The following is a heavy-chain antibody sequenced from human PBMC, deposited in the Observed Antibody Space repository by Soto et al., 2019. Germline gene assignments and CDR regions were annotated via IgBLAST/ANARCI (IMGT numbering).Heavy chain of an antibody. CDR2: ICYSGST. CDR3: ARRVVGAIKGFDY. CDR1: GGSISSSNYY. Sequence: QLHLQESGPGLVKPSETLFLTCTVSGGSISSSNYYWGWIRQAPGKGLVWVGNICYSGSTYYNTSLKSRVTVSVDTSKNQFSLRLSSVAAADTAVYYCARRVVGAIKGFDYWGQGTLVTVSS. J-gene: IGHJ4*02. D-gene: IGHD1-26*01. V-gene: IGHV4-39*01.